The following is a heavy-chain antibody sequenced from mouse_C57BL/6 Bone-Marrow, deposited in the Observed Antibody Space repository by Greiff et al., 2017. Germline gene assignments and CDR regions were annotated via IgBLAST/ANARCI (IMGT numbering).Heavy chain of an antibody. CDR1: GFSLTSYG. CDR3: AKHAGDYDRYYYAMDY. CDR2: LWGGGST. V-gene: IGHV2-9*01. J-gene: IGHJ4*01. D-gene: IGHD2-4*01. Sequence: VHLVEPGPGLVAPSPSLSITCTVSGFSLTSYGVDWVRPPPRQGLEWLGVLWGGGSTTYNSALMSNLSISKDNSKSQVFLKMNRLQTDDTAMYYCAKHAGDYDRYYYAMDYWGQGTSVTVSA.